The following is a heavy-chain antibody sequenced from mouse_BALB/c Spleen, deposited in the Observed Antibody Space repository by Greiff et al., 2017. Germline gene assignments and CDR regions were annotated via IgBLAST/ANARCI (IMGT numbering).Heavy chain of an antibody. CDR2: ISYSGST. D-gene: IGHD1-2*01. Sequence: EVNVVESGPSLVKPSQTLSLTCSVTGDSITSGYWNWVRKFPGNKLEYMGYISYSGSTYYNPSLKSRISITRDTSKNQYYLQLNSVTTEDTATYYCASPGKNYGCSGAWFAYWGQGTLVTVSA. V-gene: IGHV3-8*02. CDR1: GDSITSGY. CDR3: ASPGKNYGCSGAWFAY. J-gene: IGHJ3*01.